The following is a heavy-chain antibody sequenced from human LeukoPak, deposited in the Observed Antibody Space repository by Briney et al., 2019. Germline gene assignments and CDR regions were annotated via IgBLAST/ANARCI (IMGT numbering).Heavy chain of an antibody. Sequence: GGSLRLSCAASGFTFSSYTMNWVRQAPGRGLEWVSSISRSSSYIYYGDSVKGRFTISRDNAKNSLYLQMNSLRAEDTAVYYCARVAYYDSGGYYPVPFDYWGQGTLVTVSS. CDR3: ARVAYYDSGGYYPVPFDY. CDR2: ISRSSSYI. V-gene: IGHV3-21*01. D-gene: IGHD3-22*01. J-gene: IGHJ4*02. CDR1: GFTFSSYT.